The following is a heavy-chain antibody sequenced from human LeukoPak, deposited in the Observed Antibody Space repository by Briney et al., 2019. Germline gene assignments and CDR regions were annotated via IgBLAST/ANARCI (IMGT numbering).Heavy chain of an antibody. J-gene: IGHJ4*02. CDR3: AKGLYRSLSVFDY. CDR1: GFTFSSFG. D-gene: IGHD6-6*01. V-gene: IGHV3-30*18. CDR2: MSNDGSSE. Sequence: GGSLRLSCAASGFTFSSFGMHWVRQAPGKGLEWVAAMSNDGSSEFYGDSVKGRLTISRDNSKNTLFLEMNSLRAEDTAVYYCAKGLYRSLSVFDYWGQGTLVTVSS.